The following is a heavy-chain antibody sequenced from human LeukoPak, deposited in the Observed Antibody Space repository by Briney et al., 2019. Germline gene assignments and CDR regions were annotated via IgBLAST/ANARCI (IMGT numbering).Heavy chain of an antibody. D-gene: IGHD3-9*01. V-gene: IGHV4-31*03. CDR2: IYYSGST. CDR1: GGSISSGGYY. CDR3: ARLGAASYDILTGFSWFDP. Sequence: PSETLSLTCTVSGGSISSGGYYWSWIRQHPGKGLEWIGYIYYSGSTYYNPSLKSRVTISVDTSKDQFSLKLSSVTAADTAVYYCARLGAASYDILTGFSWFDPWGQGTLVTVSS. J-gene: IGHJ5*02.